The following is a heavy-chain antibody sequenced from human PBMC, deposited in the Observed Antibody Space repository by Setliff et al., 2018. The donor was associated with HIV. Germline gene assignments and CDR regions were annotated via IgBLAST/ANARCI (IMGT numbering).Heavy chain of an antibody. CDR2: LKRNSDGGTI. CDR3: ARAPPTTVFTFFDH. CDR1: GFTFTNAW. D-gene: IGHD4-17*01. Sequence: GGSLRLSCAASGFTFTNAWMNWIRQAPGKGLEWVGRLKRNSDGGTIDYAAPVKGRFIISRDDSKNTVYLQMNSLRAEDTAVYYCARAPPTTVFTFFDHWGQGTSVTVSS. J-gene: IGHJ4*02. V-gene: IGHV3-15*05.